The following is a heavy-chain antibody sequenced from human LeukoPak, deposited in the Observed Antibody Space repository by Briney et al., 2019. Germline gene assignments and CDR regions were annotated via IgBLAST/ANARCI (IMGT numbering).Heavy chain of an antibody. CDR2: IYTSGST. CDR1: GGSISSGSYY. J-gene: IGHJ4*02. CDR3: ARGLYYGPGSYTAAGN. V-gene: IGHV4-61*02. Sequence: PSQTLSLTCTVSGGSISSGSYYWSWIRQPAGKGLEWIGRIYTSGSTNYNPSLKSRVTISVDTSKNQFSLKLSSVAAADTAVYYCARGLYYGPGSYTAAGNWGQGTLVTVSS. D-gene: IGHD3-10*01.